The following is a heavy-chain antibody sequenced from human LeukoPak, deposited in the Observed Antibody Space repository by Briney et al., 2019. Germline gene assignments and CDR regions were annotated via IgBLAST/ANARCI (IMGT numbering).Heavy chain of an antibody. V-gene: IGHV3-23*01. J-gene: IGHJ6*02. CDR1: RFTFSSYA. D-gene: IGHD6-6*01. CDR2: ISGSGGST. Sequence: GGSLRLSCAASRFTFSSYAMSWVRQAPGKGLEWVSAISGSGGSTYYADSVKGRFTISRDNSKNTLYLQMNSLRAEDTAVYYCAKKIAAHPYYYGMDVWGQGTTVTVSS. CDR3: AKKIAAHPYYYGMDV.